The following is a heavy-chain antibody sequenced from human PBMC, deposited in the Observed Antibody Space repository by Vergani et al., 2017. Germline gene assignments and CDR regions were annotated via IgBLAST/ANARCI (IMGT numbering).Heavy chain of an antibody. CDR3: ARHSGSYLARDI. V-gene: IGHV3-21*01. CDR1: GFTFSSYS. CDR2: ISSSSSYI. D-gene: IGHD1-26*01. Sequence: EVQLVESGGGLVKPGGSLRLSCAASGFTFSSYSMNWVRQAPGKGLEWVSSISSSSSYIYYADSVKGRFTISRDNAKNSLYLQMNSLRAEDTAVYYCARHSGSYLARDIWGQGTMVTVSS. J-gene: IGHJ3*02.